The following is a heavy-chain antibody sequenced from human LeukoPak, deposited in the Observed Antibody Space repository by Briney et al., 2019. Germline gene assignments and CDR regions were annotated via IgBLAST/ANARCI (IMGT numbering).Heavy chain of an antibody. CDR1: GFTFSNAW. Sequence: PGGSLRLSCAASGFTFSNAWMSWVRQAPGKGLEWVANIKQDGGEEYYVDSVKGRFTISRDNAKNSLYLLMNSLGGEDTAVYYCARDRRGPIDWGQGTLVTVSS. J-gene: IGHJ4*02. V-gene: IGHV3-7*05. CDR3: ARDRRGPID. CDR2: IKQDGGEE.